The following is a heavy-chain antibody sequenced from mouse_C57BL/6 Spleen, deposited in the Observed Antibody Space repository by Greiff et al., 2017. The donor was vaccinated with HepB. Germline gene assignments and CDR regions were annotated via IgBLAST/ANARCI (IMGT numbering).Heavy chain of an antibody. V-gene: IGHV7-1*01. CDR2: SRNKANDYTT. CDR1: GFTFSDFY. CDR3: ARDAFYYYGMDY. J-gene: IGHJ4*01. Sequence: EVQVVESGGGLVQSGRSLRLSCATSGFTFSDFYMEWVRQAPGKGLEWIAASRNKANDYTTEYSASVKGRFIVSRDTSQSILYLQMNALRAEDTAIYYCARDAFYYYGMDYWGQGTSVTVSS.